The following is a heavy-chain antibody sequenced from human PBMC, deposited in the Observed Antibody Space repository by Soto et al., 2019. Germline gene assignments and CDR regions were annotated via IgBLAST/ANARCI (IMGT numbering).Heavy chain of an antibody. D-gene: IGHD1-1*01. J-gene: IGHJ5*02. CDR2: IYYTGST. Sequence: SETLSLTCTVSGGSISSSSYHWGWILQPPGKGLEWIGSIYYTGSTYYNPSLQSRVTISADTSKNQFSLKLSSVTAADTAVYYCASYWNAPHWFDPWGQGTLVTVS. CDR1: GGSISSSSYH. CDR3: ASYWNAPHWFDP. V-gene: IGHV4-39*01.